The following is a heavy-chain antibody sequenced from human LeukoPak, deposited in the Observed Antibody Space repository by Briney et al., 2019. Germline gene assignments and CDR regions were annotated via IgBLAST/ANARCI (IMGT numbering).Heavy chain of an antibody. J-gene: IGHJ4*02. CDR1: GYTFTTYA. V-gene: IGHV1-2*02. Sequence: GASVKVSCKASGYTFTTYAISWVRQAPGQGLEWMGWMNPKSGGTNYAQKFEARVTMNRDTSISTAYMELSRLRFDDTAVYYCARSPDILTGEKFDYWGQGTLVTVSS. D-gene: IGHD3-9*01. CDR3: ARSPDILTGEKFDY. CDR2: MNPKSGGT.